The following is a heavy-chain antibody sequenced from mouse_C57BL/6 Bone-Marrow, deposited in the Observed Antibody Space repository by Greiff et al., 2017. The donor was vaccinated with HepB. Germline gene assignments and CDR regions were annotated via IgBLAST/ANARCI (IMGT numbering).Heavy chain of an antibody. D-gene: IGHD2-5*01. V-gene: IGHV5-16*01. CDR2: INYDGSST. J-gene: IGHJ4*01. Sequence: EVQLVESEGGLVQPGSSMKLSCTASGFTFSDYYMAWVRQVPEKGLEWVANINYDGSSTYYLDSLKSRFIISRDNAKNILYLQMSSLKSEDTATYYCARDRGYSNLYAMDYWGQGTSVTVSS. CDR1: GFTFSDYY. CDR3: ARDRGYSNLYAMDY.